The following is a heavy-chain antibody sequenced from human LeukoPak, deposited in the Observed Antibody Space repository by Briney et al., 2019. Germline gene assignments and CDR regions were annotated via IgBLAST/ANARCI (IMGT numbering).Heavy chain of an antibody. V-gene: IGHV3-48*03. CDR2: ISTSGGTT. CDR1: GFTFGSYE. J-gene: IGHJ4*02. Sequence: GGSLRLSCVGSGFTFGSYEMNWVRQAPGKGLEWVSYISTSGGTTYYADSVKGRFTISRDNAENSLTLQMNSLRAEDTAVYYCARDDCSSTSCYGKFDYWGQGTLVTVSS. D-gene: IGHD2-2*01. CDR3: ARDDCSSTSCYGKFDY.